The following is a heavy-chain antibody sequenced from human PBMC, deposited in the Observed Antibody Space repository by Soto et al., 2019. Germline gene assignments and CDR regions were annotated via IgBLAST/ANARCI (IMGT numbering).Heavy chain of an antibody. V-gene: IGHV1-24*01. Sequence: GASVKVSCKVSGYTLTELSMHWVRQAPGKGLEWMGGFDPEDGETIYAQKFQGRVTMTEDTSPDTAYMELSSLRSEDTAVYYCARVTGVSGWTDFDYWGQGTLVTVSS. D-gene: IGHD6-19*01. CDR1: GYTLTELS. CDR2: FDPEDGET. CDR3: ARVTGVSGWTDFDY. J-gene: IGHJ4*02.